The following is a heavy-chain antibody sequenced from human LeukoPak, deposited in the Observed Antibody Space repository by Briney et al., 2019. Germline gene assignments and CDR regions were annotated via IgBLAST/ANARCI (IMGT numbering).Heavy chain of an antibody. Sequence: SQTLSLTCAISGDSVSSNSATWHWIRQSPSRGLEWLGRAYYRSKWYNDYAVFVKSRITINPDTSKNQFSLQLNSVTPEDTAVYYCARAPHYSGYDFDYWGQGTLVTVSS. CDR3: ARAPHYSGYDFDY. D-gene: IGHD5-12*01. V-gene: IGHV6-1*01. CDR1: GDSVSSNSAT. J-gene: IGHJ4*02. CDR2: AYYRSKWYN.